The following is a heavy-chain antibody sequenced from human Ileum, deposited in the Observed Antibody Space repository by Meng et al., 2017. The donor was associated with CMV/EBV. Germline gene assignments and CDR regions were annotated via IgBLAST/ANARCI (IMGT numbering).Heavy chain of an antibody. CDR1: GGTFSSYA. J-gene: IGHJ6*02. D-gene: IGHD2-2*01. Sequence: SAKVFCKASGGTFSSYAISWVRQAPGQGLEWMGGIIPIFGTANYAQKFQGRVTITTDESTSTAYMELSSLRSEDTAVYYCARELVVPLGYYYYGMDVWGQGTTVTVSS. CDR3: ARELVVPLGYYYYGMDV. CDR2: IIPIFGTA. V-gene: IGHV1-69*05.